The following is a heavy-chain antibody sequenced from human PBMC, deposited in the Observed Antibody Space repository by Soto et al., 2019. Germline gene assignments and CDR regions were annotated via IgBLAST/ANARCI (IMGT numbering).Heavy chain of an antibody. V-gene: IGHV3-23*01. CDR1: GFTFSNYA. Sequence: PGGSLRLSCAASGFTFSNYAMNWVRQAPGKGLEWVSGISDSGDSTFYADSVKGRFTISRDNSKNTLYLQLSSLRAEDTAIYYCAKGRCASCYFADYWGRGSLVTVSS. D-gene: IGHD2-21*01. CDR3: AKGRCASCYFADY. J-gene: IGHJ4*02. CDR2: ISDSGDST.